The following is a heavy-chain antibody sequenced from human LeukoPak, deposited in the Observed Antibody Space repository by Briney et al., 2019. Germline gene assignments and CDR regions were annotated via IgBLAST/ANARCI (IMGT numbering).Heavy chain of an antibody. CDR2: INPSGGST. D-gene: IGHD6-6*01. V-gene: IGHV1-46*01. CDR3: ARSSIAARLFFDY. J-gene: IGHJ4*02. CDR1: GYTFASYY. Sequence: ASVKVSCKASGYTFASYYMHWVRQAPGQGLEWMGIINPSGGSTSYAQKFQGSVTMTRDTSTSTAYMELSSLRSEDTAVYYCARSSIAARLFFDYWGQGTLVTVSS.